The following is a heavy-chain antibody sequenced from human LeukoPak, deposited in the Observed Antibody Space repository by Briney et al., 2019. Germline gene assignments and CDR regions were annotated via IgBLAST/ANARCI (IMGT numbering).Heavy chain of an antibody. V-gene: IGHV3-21*01. CDR1: GFTFSSYS. CDR2: ISSSSSYI. Sequence: GGSLRISCAASGFTFSSYSMKWGRQAPGKGLEWVSSISSSSSYIYYADSVKGRFTISRDNAKNSLYLQMNSLRVEDTAVYYCARSYCRGGSCYSGDAFDFWGQGTMVTVSS. J-gene: IGHJ3*01. D-gene: IGHD2-15*01. CDR3: ARSYCRGGSCYSGDAFDF.